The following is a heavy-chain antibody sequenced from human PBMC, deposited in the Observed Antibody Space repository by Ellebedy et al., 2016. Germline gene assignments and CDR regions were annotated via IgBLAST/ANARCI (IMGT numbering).Heavy chain of an antibody. V-gene: IGHV3-33*01. J-gene: IGHJ6*02. CDR1: GFTFSRHG. CDR3: ARGNYGSGSNIYYGMDV. Sequence: GESLKISXVASGFTFSRHGMHWVRQAPGKGLEWVAIIWFDGSNKYYAESVKGRFTISRDNSRNTLYLQMNSLRADDTALYYCARGNYGSGSNIYYGMDVWGRGTTVTVSS. CDR2: IWFDGSNK. D-gene: IGHD3-10*01.